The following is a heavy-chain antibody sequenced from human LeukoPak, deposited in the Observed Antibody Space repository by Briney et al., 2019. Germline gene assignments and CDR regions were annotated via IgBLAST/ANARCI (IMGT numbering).Heavy chain of an antibody. V-gene: IGHV3-30*18. Sequence: GGSLRLSCAASGFTFSSYGMHWVRQAPGKGLEWVAVISYDGSNKYYADSVKGRFTISRDNSKNTLYLQMNSLRVEDTALYYCAKELSSAWSLDYWGQGTLVTVSS. CDR2: ISYDGSNK. J-gene: IGHJ4*02. CDR3: AKELSSAWSLDY. CDR1: GFTFSSYG. D-gene: IGHD6-19*01.